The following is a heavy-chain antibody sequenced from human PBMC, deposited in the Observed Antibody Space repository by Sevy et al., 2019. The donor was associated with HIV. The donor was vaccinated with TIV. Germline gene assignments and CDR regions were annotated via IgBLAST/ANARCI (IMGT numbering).Heavy chain of an antibody. D-gene: IGHD2-21*01. J-gene: IGHJ4*02. CDR1: GFSFSDYY. V-gene: IGHV3-7*01. CDR3: TRELWPGDY. Sequence: WGSLRLSCAACGFSFSDYYMGWVRQAPGKGLEWVANIYQDGSQENYVDSVKGRFTIHRDNAKNSVYLQMNSLRVDDTGIYYCTRELWPGDYWGQGTLVTVSS. CDR2: IYQDGSQE.